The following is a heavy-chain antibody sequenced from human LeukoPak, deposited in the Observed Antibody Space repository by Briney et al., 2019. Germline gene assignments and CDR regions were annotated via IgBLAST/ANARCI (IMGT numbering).Heavy chain of an antibody. CDR1: HGSINNYY. CDR3: ARDMRPNQLLRNWFDP. V-gene: IGHV4-59*01. CDR2: IFHSGSP. J-gene: IGHJ5*02. D-gene: IGHD1-26*01. Sequence: SETLSLICTVSHGSINNYYWSWIRQAPGKGLEWIGNIFHSGSPRYNPSLKSRVTISVDTSKKQFSLNLRSVTAADTAVYFCARDMRPNQLLRNWFDPWGQGTLVIVSS.